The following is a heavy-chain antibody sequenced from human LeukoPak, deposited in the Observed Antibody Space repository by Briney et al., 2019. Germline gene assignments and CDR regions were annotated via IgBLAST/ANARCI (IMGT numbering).Heavy chain of an antibody. CDR2: IYYSGST. CDR3: ARASRWGDLSLGY. J-gene: IGHJ4*02. CDR1: GCSISSYY. Sequence: SETLSLTCTVSGCSISSYYWSWIRQPPGKGLEWICYIYYSGSTNYSPALKSRLTISVAPSKHQFSLKLSSVTAADTAVYYCARASRWGDLSLGYWGQGTLVTVSS. V-gene: IGHV4-59*01. D-gene: IGHD3-16*02.